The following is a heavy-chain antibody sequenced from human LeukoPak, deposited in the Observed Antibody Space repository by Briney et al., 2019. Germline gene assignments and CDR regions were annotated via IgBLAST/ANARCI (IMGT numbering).Heavy chain of an antibody. Sequence: GASVKVSCKASGYTFSNYGITWVRQAPGQGLEWMGWISGYNGITNYAQKLQGRVTMTTDTSTSTAYMELRSLRSDDTAVYYCARRVVTAISDYWGQGTLVTVSS. CDR3: ARRVVTAISDY. CDR2: ISGYNGIT. D-gene: IGHD2-21*02. CDR1: GYTFSNYG. V-gene: IGHV1-18*01. J-gene: IGHJ4*02.